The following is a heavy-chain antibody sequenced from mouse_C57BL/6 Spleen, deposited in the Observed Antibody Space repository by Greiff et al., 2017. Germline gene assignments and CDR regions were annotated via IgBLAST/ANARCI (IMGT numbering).Heavy chain of an antibody. CDR3: TRGSSYVGYFDV. CDR2: IRNKANNHAT. D-gene: IGHD1-1*01. Sequence: EVHLVESGGGLVQPGGSMKLSCAASGFTFSDAWMDWVRQSPEKGLEWVAEIRNKANNHATYYAESVKGRFTISRDDSKSSVYLQMNSLRAEDTGIYYCTRGSSYVGYFDVWGTGTTVTVSS. V-gene: IGHV6-6*01. CDR1: GFTFSDAW. J-gene: IGHJ1*03.